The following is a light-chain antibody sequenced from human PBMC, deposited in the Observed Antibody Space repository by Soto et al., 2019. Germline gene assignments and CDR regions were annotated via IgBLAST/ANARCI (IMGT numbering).Light chain of an antibody. CDR2: DVS. J-gene: IGLJ2*01. CDR1: SSDVGGYNY. CDR3: SSYTSSSTLVV. V-gene: IGLV2-14*01. Sequence: QSALTQPASLSGSPGQSITISCTGTSSDVGGYNYVSWYQQHPGKAPKLMIYDVSNRPSGVSNRFSGSKSGNTASLTISGLQAEDEADYYCSSYTSSSTLVVFGGGTTVTVL.